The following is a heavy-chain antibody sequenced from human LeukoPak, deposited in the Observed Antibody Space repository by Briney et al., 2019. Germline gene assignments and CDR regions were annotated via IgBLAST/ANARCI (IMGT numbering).Heavy chain of an antibody. CDR2: ISAYTGNT. CDR3: ARDIATVQHQD. Sequence: ASVKVSCKASGYTFTSYGISWVRQAPGQGLEWMGWISAYTGNTNYPQKFQGRVTMTTDTSTSTAYMELRSLRSDDTAVYYGARDIATVQHQDWGQGTLVTVSS. CDR1: GYTFTSYG. J-gene: IGHJ4*02. D-gene: IGHD1-1*01. V-gene: IGHV1-18*01.